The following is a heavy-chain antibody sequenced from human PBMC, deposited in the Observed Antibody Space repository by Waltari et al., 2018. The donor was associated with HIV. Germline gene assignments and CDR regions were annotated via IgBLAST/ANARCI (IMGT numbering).Heavy chain of an antibody. CDR3: AKGGTSGYTFGFGR. D-gene: IGHD5-18*01. V-gene: IGHV3-74*01. CDR1: GFTFGSSW. Sequence: EVQLVESGGGLVQPGGSLSSSGAASGFTFGSSWMHWVRQAPGKGLVWVSRINSDGIITSHADSVKGRFTISRDNARNTLYLQMNSLGAEDTAMYYCAKGGTSGYTFGFGRWGQGTLVTVSS. J-gene: IGHJ1*01. CDR2: INSDGIIT.